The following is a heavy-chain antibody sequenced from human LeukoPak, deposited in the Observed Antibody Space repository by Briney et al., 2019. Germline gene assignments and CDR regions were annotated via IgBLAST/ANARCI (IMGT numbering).Heavy chain of an antibody. D-gene: IGHD2-2*01. CDR1: GGTFSSYA. CDR3: ARAGYCSSTSRHGPAFDI. CDR2: IIPIFGTA. Sequence: ASVKVSCKAPGGTFSSYAISWVRQAPGQGLEWMGGIIPIFGTANYAQKFQGRVTITTDESTSTAYMELSSLRSEDTAVYYCARAGYCSSTSRHGPAFDIWGQGTMVTVSS. J-gene: IGHJ3*02. V-gene: IGHV1-69*05.